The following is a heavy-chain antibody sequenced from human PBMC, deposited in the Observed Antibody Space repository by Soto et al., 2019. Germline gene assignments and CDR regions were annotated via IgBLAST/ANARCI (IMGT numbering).Heavy chain of an antibody. D-gene: IGHD3-22*01. CDR3: ARVRTYYDISSCFDY. V-gene: IGHV1-2*02. CDR1: GCTFTSYS. J-gene: IGHJ4*02. Sequence: ASVKVSCKASGCTFTSYSMNWVRQAPGQGLEWMGWINPNSGDTNYAQKFQGRVTMTRDISTSTAYMELSRLTSDDTAVYYCARVRTYYDISSCFDYWGQGTLVTVSS. CDR2: INPNSGDT.